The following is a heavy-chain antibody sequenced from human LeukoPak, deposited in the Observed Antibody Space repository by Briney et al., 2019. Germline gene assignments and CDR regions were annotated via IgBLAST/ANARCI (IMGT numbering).Heavy chain of an antibody. Sequence: GGSLRLSCVASGFTFNNYWMTWVRQAPGKGLEWVATIKHDGSEKYYVDSVKGRFTISRDDGKNSLYLQMISLRAEDTAVYYCTRGGIWGMDVWGQGTTVIVSS. D-gene: IGHD1-26*01. J-gene: IGHJ6*02. CDR3: TRGGIWGMDV. V-gene: IGHV3-7*01. CDR1: GFTFNNYW. CDR2: IKHDGSEK.